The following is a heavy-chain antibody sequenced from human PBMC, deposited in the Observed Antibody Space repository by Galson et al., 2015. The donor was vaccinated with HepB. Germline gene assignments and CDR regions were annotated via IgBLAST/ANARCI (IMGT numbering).Heavy chain of an antibody. D-gene: IGHD4-11*01. CDR3: ARVTTGLRGAFEV. J-gene: IGHJ3*01. CDR2: ISPYNGNT. V-gene: IGHV1-18*01. CDR1: GYSFTSYG. Sequence: SVEVSCKASGYSFTSYGFSWVRQAPGQGLEWMGWISPYNGNTYYAQRLQGRVTMATDSSTTTAYMELRSLRPDDTAVYHCARVTTGLRGAFEVWGQGTMVTVSS.